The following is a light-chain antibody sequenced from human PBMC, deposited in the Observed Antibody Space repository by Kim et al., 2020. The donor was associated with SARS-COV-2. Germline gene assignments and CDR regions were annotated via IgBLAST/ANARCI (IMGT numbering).Light chain of an antibody. CDR3: QQCYSFPFT. CDR2: WAS. J-gene: IGKJ4*01. Sequence: DIVMTQSPDSLAVSLGERATINCKSSQSVLYSSNNKNYLAWYQQKPGQPPKLLIYWASTRESGVPDRFSGSGSGTDFTLTISSLQAEDVAAYYCQQCYSFPFTFVGGTKVDIK. CDR1: QSVLYSSNNKNY. V-gene: IGKV4-1*01.